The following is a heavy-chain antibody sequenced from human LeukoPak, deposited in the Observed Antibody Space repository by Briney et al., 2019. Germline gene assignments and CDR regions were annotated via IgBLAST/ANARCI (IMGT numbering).Heavy chain of an antibody. Sequence: PGGSLRLSCVASGFTFSSYEMNWVRQAPRQGLEWISYISSSASIIYYADSVKGRFTITRDNANNSLYLQMTSLRAEDTAVYYCASQPRRYSSPVCFDYWGQGTLVTVSS. D-gene: IGHD5-18*01. V-gene: IGHV3-48*03. J-gene: IGHJ4*01. CDR1: GFTFSSYE. CDR2: ISSSASII. CDR3: ASQPRRYSSPVCFDY.